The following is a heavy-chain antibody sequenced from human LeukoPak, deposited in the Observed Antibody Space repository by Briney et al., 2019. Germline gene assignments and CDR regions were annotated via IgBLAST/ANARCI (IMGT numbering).Heavy chain of an antibody. V-gene: IGHV4-39*07. CDR1: GGSISSSSYY. D-gene: IGHD6-19*01. Sequence: SETLSLTCTVSGGSISSSSYYWGWIRQPPGKGLEWIGEINHSGSTNYNPSLKSRVTISVDTSKNQFSLKLSSVTAADTAVYYCARGDITGYSSGWYNWFDPWGQGTLVTVSS. CDR3: ARGDITGYSSGWYNWFDP. CDR2: INHSGST. J-gene: IGHJ5*02.